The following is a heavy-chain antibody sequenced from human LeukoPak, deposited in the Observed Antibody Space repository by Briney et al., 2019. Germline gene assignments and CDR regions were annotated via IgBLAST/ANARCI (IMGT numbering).Heavy chain of an antibody. CDR2: ISGSGGST. D-gene: IGHD5-12*01. CDR1: GFTFSSYA. V-gene: IGHV3-23*01. CDR3: AKVGQRWLQLRGLYFDY. J-gene: IGHJ4*02. Sequence: PGGPLRLSCAASGFTFSSYAMSWVRQAPGKGLEWVSAISGSGGSTYYADSVKGRFTISRDNSKNTLYLQMNSLRAEDTAVYYCAKVGQRWLQLRGLYFDYWGQGTLVTVSS.